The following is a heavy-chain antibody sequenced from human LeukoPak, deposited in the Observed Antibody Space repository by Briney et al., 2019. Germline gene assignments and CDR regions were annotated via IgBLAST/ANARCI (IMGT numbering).Heavy chain of an antibody. Sequence: GGSLRISCKGSGYSFTSYWISWVRQMPGKGLEWMGRIDPSDSYTNYSPSFQGHVTISADKSISTACLQWSSLKASDTAMYYCARNGEVYSSSSDWFDPWGQGTLVTVSS. V-gene: IGHV5-10-1*01. CDR1: GYSFTSYW. CDR2: IDPSDSYT. J-gene: IGHJ5*02. D-gene: IGHD6-6*01. CDR3: ARNGEVYSSSSDWFDP.